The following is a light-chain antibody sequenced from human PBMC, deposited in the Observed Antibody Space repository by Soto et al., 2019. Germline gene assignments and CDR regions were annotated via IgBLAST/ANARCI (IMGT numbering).Light chain of an antibody. Sequence: QSVLTQPASGSAAPGQKVTISCSGSSSNIGGNSVSWYQQLPGTAPKLLIYDDNKRPSGIPDRFSGSKSGTSATLGITGFQTGDEADYYCGSWDSSLSAYVFGTGTKVTV. CDR2: DDN. CDR3: GSWDSSLSAYV. V-gene: IGLV1-51*01. J-gene: IGLJ1*01. CDR1: SSNIGGNS.